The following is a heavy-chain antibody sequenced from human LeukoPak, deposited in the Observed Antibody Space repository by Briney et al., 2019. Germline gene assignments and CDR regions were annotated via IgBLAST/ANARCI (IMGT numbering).Heavy chain of an antibody. J-gene: IGHJ4*02. CDR3: AREYRDYYDSSGNYLDY. CDR1: GYSFTSYG. D-gene: IGHD3-22*01. V-gene: IGHV1-18*01. Sequence: ASVKVSCKASGYSFTSYGISWVRQAPGQGLEWMGWVNGYNGKTNYVQNLQDRVTMTTDTSTSTAYMELRSLRSDDTAVYYCAREYRDYYDSSGNYLDYWGRGTLVTVSS. CDR2: VNGYNGKT.